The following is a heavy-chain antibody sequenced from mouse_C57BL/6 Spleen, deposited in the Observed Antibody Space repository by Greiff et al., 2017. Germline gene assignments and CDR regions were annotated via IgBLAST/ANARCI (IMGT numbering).Heavy chain of an antibody. J-gene: IGHJ2*01. Sequence: VQLQQSGAELAKPGASVKLSCKASGYTFTSYWMHWVKQRPGQGLEWIGYINPSSGYTKYNQKVKDKATLTADISSSTAYMQLSSLTYENCAVYYCARDYSNYFDYWGQGTTLTVSS. CDR3: ARDYSNYFDY. CDR2: INPSSGYT. CDR1: GYTFTSYW. V-gene: IGHV1-7*01. D-gene: IGHD2-5*01.